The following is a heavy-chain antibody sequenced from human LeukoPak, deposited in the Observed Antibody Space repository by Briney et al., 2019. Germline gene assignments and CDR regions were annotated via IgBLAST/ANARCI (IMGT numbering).Heavy chain of an antibody. J-gene: IGHJ4*02. V-gene: IGHV3-48*01. CDR1: GFTFSSYS. Sequence: SGGSLRLSCAASGFTFSSYSMNWVRQAPGKGLEWVSYISSSSSTIYYADSVKGRFTISRDNAKNSLYLQMNSLRAEDTAVYYCANGYCSSTSSYSNYWGQGTLVTVSS. CDR3: ANGYCSSTSSYSNY. CDR2: ISSSSSTI. D-gene: IGHD2-2*01.